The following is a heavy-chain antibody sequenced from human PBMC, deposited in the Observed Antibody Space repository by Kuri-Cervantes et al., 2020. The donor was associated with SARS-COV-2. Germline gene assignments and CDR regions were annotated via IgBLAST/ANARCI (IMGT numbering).Heavy chain of an antibody. V-gene: IGHV3-30*18. Sequence: GESLKIYCAASGFTFSSYGMHWVRQAPGKGLEWVAVISYDGSNKYYADSVKGRFTISRDNSKNTLYLQVNSLRAEDTAVYYCAKEERTAFDYWGQGTLVTVSS. CDR2: ISYDGSNK. CDR3: AKEERTAFDY. J-gene: IGHJ4*02. CDR1: GFTFSSYG.